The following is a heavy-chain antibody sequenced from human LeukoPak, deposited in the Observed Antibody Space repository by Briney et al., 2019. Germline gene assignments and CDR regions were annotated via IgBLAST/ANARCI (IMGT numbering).Heavy chain of an antibody. CDR3: AKDGKEWLLFPYYFDY. J-gene: IGHJ4*02. CDR1: GFTLSNYG. V-gene: IGHV3-30*02. D-gene: IGHD3-3*01. CDR2: LRYDGSNT. Sequence: PGGSLRLSCVASGFTLSNYGMHWVRQAPGKGLEWVALLRYDGSNTLYADSVKGRFTISRDNSKKTLFLQMNSLRAEDTAVYYCAKDGKEWLLFPYYFDYWGQGTLVAVSS.